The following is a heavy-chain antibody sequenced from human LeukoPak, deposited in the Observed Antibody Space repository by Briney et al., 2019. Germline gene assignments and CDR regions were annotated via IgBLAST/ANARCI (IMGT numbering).Heavy chain of an antibody. D-gene: IGHD3-22*01. CDR1: GYTFTNYY. J-gene: IGHJ5*02. CDR3: ARDGDYYDSSGSDP. V-gene: IGHV1-46*01. Sequence: ASVKVSCKTSGYTFTNYYLHWVRQAPGQGLEWMGIINPNSGSTTYSQKFQGRVTMTRDTSTSTVYMELSSLRSEDTAVYYCARDGDYYDSSGSDPWGQGTLVTVSS. CDR2: INPNSGST.